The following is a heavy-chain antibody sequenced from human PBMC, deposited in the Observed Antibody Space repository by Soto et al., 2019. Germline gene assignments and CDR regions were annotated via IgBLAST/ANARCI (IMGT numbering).Heavy chain of an antibody. D-gene: IGHD4-17*01. CDR3: ARERRVYGRADAFDI. V-gene: IGHV3-7*03. Sequence: EVQLVESGGGLVQPGGSLRLSCAASGFTFSSYWMSWVRQAPGKGLEWVANIKQDGSEKYYVDSVKGRFTISRDNAKNSLYRQMNSLRAEDTAVYYCARERRVYGRADAFDIWGQGTMVTVSS. CDR1: GFTFSSYW. CDR2: IKQDGSEK. J-gene: IGHJ3*02.